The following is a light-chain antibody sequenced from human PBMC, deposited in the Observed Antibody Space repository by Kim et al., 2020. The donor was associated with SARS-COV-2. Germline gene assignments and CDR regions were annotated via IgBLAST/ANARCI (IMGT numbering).Light chain of an antibody. J-gene: IGLJ2*01. Sequence: QSITTSFSGTSSDVGADAFGTWYQQHPVTAPKLIIYDVSHRPSGVSNRFSGSKSGNTAALTISGLQAEDEADYYCGSYSTTTTVLFGGGTQLTVL. CDR1: SSDVGADAF. CDR3: GSYSTTTTVL. CDR2: DVS. V-gene: IGLV2-14*03.